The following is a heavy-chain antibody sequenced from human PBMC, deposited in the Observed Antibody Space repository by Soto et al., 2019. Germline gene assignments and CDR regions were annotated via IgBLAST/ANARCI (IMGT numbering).Heavy chain of an antibody. D-gene: IGHD2-15*01. CDR2: IYYSGST. V-gene: IGHV4-31*03. CDR1: VGSISSGGYF. J-gene: IGHJ3*02. CDR3: ARGVAI. Sequence: QVQLQESGPGLVQPSQTLSLTCTVSVGSISSGGYFWSWIRQHPGKGLEWIGSIYYSGSTYCNPSLKSRNTISVETSKNQFSLKVSSVTAADTAVYYCARGVAIWGQGTMVTVSS.